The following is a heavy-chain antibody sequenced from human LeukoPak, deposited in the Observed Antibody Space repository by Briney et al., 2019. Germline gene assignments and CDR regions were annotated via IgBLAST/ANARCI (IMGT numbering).Heavy chain of an antibody. CDR1: GFTFDDYA. V-gene: IGHV3-9*01. J-gene: IGHJ5*02. CDR3: AKDGDDP. D-gene: IGHD3-10*01. Sequence: GRSLRLSRAASGFTFDDYAMHWVRQAPGKGLEWVSGISWNSGSIGYADSVKGRFTISRDNAKNSLYLQMNSLRAEDTALYYCAKDGDDPWGQGTLVTVSS. CDR2: ISWNSGSI.